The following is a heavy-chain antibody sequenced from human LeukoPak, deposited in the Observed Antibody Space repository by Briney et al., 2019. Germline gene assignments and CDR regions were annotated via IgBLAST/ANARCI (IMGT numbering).Heavy chain of an antibody. D-gene: IGHD2-21*01. CDR3: GKDGPVISY. CDR1: GFTFDDYA. J-gene: IGHJ4*02. CDR2: ISGDGGST. Sequence: GGSLRLSCAASGFTFDDYAMHWVRQAPGKGLEWVSLISGDGGSTYYAGSVKGRFTVSRDNSKNSLYLQMGSLRAEDTALYYCGKDGPVISYWGQGTVVTVSS. V-gene: IGHV3-43*02.